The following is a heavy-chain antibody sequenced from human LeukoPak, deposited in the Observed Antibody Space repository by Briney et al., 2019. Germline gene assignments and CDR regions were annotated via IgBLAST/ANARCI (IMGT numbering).Heavy chain of an antibody. CDR3: ARVGGALLWFGELWD. J-gene: IGHJ4*02. CDR2: TSSSGYTR. Sequence: PGGSLRLSCAASGFTFSSYEMNWVRQAPGKGLEWVSYTSSSGYTRYYADSVKGRFTVSRDNSKNTLCLQMNSLRAEDTAVYYCARVGGALLWFGELWDWGQGTLVTVSS. CDR1: GFTFSSYE. D-gene: IGHD3-10*01. V-gene: IGHV3-48*03.